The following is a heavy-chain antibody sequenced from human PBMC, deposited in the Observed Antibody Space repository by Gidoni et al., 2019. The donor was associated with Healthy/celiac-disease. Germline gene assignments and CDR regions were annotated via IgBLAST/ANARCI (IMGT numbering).Heavy chain of an antibody. J-gene: IGHJ6*02. Sequence: EVQLVESGGGLVQPGGSRRPSCAASGFTFRSHIMNCVRQAPGKGLEWVSYISSSSSTIYYADSVKGRFTISRDNAKNSLYLQMNSLRAEDTAVYYCARVGYSAPGVDTDYYYYYGMDVWGQGTTVTVSS. V-gene: IGHV3-48*04. CDR1: GFTFRSHI. D-gene: IGHD5-18*01. CDR3: ARVGYSAPGVDTDYYYYYGMDV. CDR2: ISSSSSTI.